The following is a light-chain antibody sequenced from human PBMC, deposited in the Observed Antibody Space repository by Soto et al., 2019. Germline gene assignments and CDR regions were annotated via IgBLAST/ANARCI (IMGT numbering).Light chain of an antibody. CDR3: SSYTSSTTLVV. CDR1: SSDVGGYIY. Sequence: QSVLTQPASVSGSPGQSITISWTGTSSDVGGYIYVSWYQQHPGKAPKVMIYEVSNRPSGVSNRFSGSKSGNTASLTISGLQAEDEADYYCSSYTSSTTLVVFGGGTKLTVL. J-gene: IGLJ2*01. CDR2: EVS. V-gene: IGLV2-14*01.